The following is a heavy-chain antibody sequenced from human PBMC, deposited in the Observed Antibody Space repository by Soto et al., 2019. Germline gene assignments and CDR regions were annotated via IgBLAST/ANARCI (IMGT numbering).Heavy chain of an antibody. CDR3: AKDPRRYNWQSYYFDY. D-gene: IGHD1-1*01. CDR2: ISYDGSNK. Sequence: QVQLVESGGGVVQPGRSLRLSCAASGFTFSSYGMHWVRQAPGKGLEWVAGISYDGSNKYYADSVKGRFTISRDNSNNTLYLQMNSLRPEDTAVYYCAKDPRRYNWQSYYFDYWGQGTLVTVSS. V-gene: IGHV3-30*18. CDR1: GFTFSSYG. J-gene: IGHJ4*02.